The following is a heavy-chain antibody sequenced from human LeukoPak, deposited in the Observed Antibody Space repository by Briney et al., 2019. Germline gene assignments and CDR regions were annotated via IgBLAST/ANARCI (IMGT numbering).Heavy chain of an antibody. V-gene: IGHV3-30*03. CDR1: GFTFSRHG. Sequence: GGSLRLSCAPSGFTFSRHGMHWVRQAPGKGLEWVAIISNDGSRKYYAHSVEGRFTISRDNSKNTLYLQMDSLRAEDTAVYYCARDRAWNYFDYWGQGTQVTVSS. D-gene: IGHD3-3*01. CDR3: ARDRAWNYFDY. CDR2: ISNDGSRK. J-gene: IGHJ4*02.